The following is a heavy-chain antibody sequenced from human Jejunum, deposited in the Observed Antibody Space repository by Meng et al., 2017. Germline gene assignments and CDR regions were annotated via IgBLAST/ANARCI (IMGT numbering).Heavy chain of an antibody. Sequence: SETLSLTCTVSGGSVSSGTYYWSWIRQPPGKGLEWFGYIYYSESTNYNPSLKSRVTIAVDTSKNQFSLKLSAVTAADTAVYYCARVVGQLVLGLNTFDLWGQGTMVTVSS. CDR3: ARVVGQLVLGLNTFDL. J-gene: IGHJ3*01. CDR1: GGSVSSGTYY. D-gene: IGHD6-6*01. V-gene: IGHV4-61*01. CDR2: IYYSEST.